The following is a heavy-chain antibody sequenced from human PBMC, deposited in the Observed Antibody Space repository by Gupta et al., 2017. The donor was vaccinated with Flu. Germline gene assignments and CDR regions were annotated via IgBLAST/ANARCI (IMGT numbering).Heavy chain of an antibody. CDR3: ARGPRTAIFGVVRVYYMDV. V-gene: IGHV4-59*04. Sequence: QVQLQESGPGLVKPSETPSLTCSFSGDSLSTYYWGWRWQSPGKGLEWIGYVFYSGTTNYNPSLKSRVTMSVDTSKNQISLTLRSVTAADTAVYYCARGPRTAIFGVVRVYYMDVWGKGTTVTVSS. D-gene: IGHD3-3*01. CDR1: GDSLSTYY. CDR2: VFYSGTT. J-gene: IGHJ6*03.